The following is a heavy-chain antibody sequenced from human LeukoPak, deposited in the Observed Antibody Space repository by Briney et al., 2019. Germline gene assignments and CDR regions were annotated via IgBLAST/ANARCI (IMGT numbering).Heavy chain of an antibody. Sequence: SETLSLTCTVSGGSISSYYWSWIRQPPGKGLEWIGYIYYSGSTNYNPSLKSRVTISVDTSKNQFSLKLSSVTAADTAVYYCARSSMVIDAFDTWGQGTMVTVSS. CDR3: ARSSMVIDAFDT. V-gene: IGHV4-59*01. CDR2: IYYSGST. J-gene: IGHJ3*02. CDR1: GGSISSYY. D-gene: IGHD5-18*01.